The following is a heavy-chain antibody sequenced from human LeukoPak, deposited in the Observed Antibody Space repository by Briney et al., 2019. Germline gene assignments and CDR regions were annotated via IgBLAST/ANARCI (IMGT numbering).Heavy chain of an antibody. CDR2: IKQDGSEE. CDR1: GFTFSSYW. J-gene: IGHJ2*01. V-gene: IGHV3-7*01. Sequence: QSWGSLRLSCAASGFTFSSYWMSWVRQAPGKGLEWVANIKQDGSEEYYVDSVKGRFTISRDNAKNSLYLQMNSLRAEDTAVYYCARVVRQWLGYFDLWGRGTLVTVSS. D-gene: IGHD6-19*01. CDR3: ARVVRQWLGYFDL.